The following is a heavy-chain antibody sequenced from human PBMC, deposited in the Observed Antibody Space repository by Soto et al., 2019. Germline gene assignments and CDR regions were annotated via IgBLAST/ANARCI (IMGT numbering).Heavy chain of an antibody. CDR3: AKDGPLSDPNDYDSSGYYVQGFDY. J-gene: IGHJ4*02. D-gene: IGHD3-22*01. CDR2: ISGSGGST. Sequence: LRLSCAASGFTFSSYAMSWVRQAPGKGLEWASAISGSGGSTYYADSVKGRFTVSRDDSKNTLYLQMNSLRAEDTAVYYCAKDGPLSDPNDYDSSGYYVQGFDYWGQGTLVTVSS. V-gene: IGHV3-23*01. CDR1: GFTFSSYA.